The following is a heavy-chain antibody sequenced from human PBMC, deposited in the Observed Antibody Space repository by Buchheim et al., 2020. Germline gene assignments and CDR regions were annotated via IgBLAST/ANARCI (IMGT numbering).Heavy chain of an antibody. CDR2: ISYDGSNK. D-gene: IGHD1-26*01. CDR3: AKDLWET. CDR1: GFNFDSYW. Sequence: VQVVESGGGLVQRGGSLRLSCAASGFNFDSYWMTWVRQAPGKGLEWVAVISYDGSNKYYADSVKGRFTISRDNSKNTLYLQMNSLRAEDTAVYYCAKDLWETWGQGTL. V-gene: IGHV3-30*18. J-gene: IGHJ5*02.